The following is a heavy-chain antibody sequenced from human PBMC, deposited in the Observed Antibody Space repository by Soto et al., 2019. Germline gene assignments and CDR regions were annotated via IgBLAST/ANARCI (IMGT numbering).Heavy chain of an antibody. J-gene: IGHJ4*02. CDR3: XXXXXXDY. CDR2: ISAHNGNT. V-gene: IGHV1-18*01. CDR1: GYGFTTYG. Sequence: QVHLVQSGAEVKKPGASVKVSCKGSGYGFTTYGITWVRQAPGQGLEWMAWISAHNGNTNYAQKLQGRVTVTRDTXXXXXXXXXXXXXXXXXXXXXXXXXXXXDYWGQGALVTVSS.